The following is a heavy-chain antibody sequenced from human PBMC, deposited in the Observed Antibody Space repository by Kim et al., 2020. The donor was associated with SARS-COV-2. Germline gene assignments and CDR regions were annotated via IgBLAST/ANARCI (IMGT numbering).Heavy chain of an antibody. CDR2: ISGPGSST. J-gene: IGHJ4*02. V-gene: IGHV3-23*01. CDR3: AKDAGIGFDS. Sequence: GGSLRLSCAVSGLSFSDYAMSWVRQAPGKGLEWVSAISGPGSSTHYADSVRGRFTISRDNPKNTLYLQMNSLRAEDTAVYYCAKDAGIGFDSWGQGTLVTVSS. CDR1: GLSFSDYA. D-gene: IGHD2-21*01.